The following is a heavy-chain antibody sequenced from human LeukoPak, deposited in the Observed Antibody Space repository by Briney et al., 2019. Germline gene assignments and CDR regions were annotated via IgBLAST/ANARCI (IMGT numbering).Heavy chain of an antibody. Sequence: SETLSLTCTVSGGSISSSSYNWGWIRQPPGKGLEWIGSIYYSGSTYYNPSLKSRVTISVDTSKNQFSLKLSSVTAADTAMYYCARKGDGSGSYYLSYWGQGTLVTVSS. CDR3: ARKGDGSGSYYLSY. CDR2: IYYSGST. J-gene: IGHJ4*02. V-gene: IGHV4-39*01. D-gene: IGHD3-10*01. CDR1: GGSISSSSYN.